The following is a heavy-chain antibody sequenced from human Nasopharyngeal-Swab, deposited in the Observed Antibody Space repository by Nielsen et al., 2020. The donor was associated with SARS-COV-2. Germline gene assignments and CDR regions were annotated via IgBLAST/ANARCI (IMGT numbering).Heavy chain of an antibody. D-gene: IGHD4-11*01. CDR3: ARHPTTAFDY. CDR2: IYYSGST. Sequence: PDTLSLTCTVSGGSISSSSYYWSWIRQPPGKGLEWIGSIYYSGSTYYNPSLKGRVTISVDTSKNQFSLKLSSVTAADTAVYYCARHPTTAFDYWGQGTLVTVSS. J-gene: IGHJ4*02. CDR1: GGSISSSSYY. V-gene: IGHV4-39*01.